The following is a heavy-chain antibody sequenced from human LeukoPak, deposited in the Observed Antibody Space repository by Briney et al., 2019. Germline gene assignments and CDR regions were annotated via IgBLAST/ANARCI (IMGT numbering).Heavy chain of an antibody. CDR3: ARDSDYVWGSYRY. J-gene: IGHJ4*02. D-gene: IGHD3-16*02. CDR1: GDSVSSGSYY. V-gene: IGHV4-61*01. CDR2: VYYTGST. Sequence: SVTLSLTCTVSGDSVSSGSYYWSWIRQPPGKGLEWIGYVYYTGSTNYNPSLKSRVTISVDTSKNQFSLKLNSVTAADTAVYYCARDSDYVWGSYRYWGQGTLVTVSS.